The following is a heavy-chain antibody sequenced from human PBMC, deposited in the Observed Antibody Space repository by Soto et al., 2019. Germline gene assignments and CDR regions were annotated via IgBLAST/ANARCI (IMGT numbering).Heavy chain of an antibody. CDR1: GYTFTSYG. CDR3: ARETHFFIVTGYFQRLIYY. CDR2: ISAYNGNT. V-gene: IGHV1-18*01. J-gene: IGHJ4*02. D-gene: IGHD3-9*01. Sequence: GASVKVSCKASGYTFTSYGISWVRQAPGQGLEWMGWISAYNGNTNYAQKLQGRVTMTTDTSTSTAYMELRSLRSDDTAVYYCARETHFFIVTGYFQRLIYYWGQGTLVPVSS.